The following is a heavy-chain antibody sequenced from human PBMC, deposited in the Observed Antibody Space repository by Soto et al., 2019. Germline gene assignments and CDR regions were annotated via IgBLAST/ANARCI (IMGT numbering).Heavy chain of an antibody. Sequence: QVQLVESGGGVVQPGRSLRLSCAASGFTFSSYGMHWVRQAPGKGLEWVAVIWYDGSNKYYADSVKGRFTISRDNSKNTLYLQMNSLRAEDTAVYYCARGGSSGWYGGYYYYGMDVWGQGTTVTVSS. J-gene: IGHJ6*02. V-gene: IGHV3-33*01. D-gene: IGHD6-19*01. CDR1: GFTFSSYG. CDR3: ARGGSSGWYGGYYYYGMDV. CDR2: IWYDGSNK.